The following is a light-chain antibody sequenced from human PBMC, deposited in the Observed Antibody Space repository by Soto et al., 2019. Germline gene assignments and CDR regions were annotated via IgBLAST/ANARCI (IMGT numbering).Light chain of an antibody. V-gene: IGKV3-11*01. CDR3: QQRSHWVT. J-gene: IGKJ4*01. Sequence: EIVLTQSPATLSLSPGERATLSCRASQSVSNYLAWYQQKPGQAPRLLIYDASNRATGIPARFSGSGSGTDFTLSISSLEAEDSAVYYCQQRSHWVTFGGGTKVEIK. CDR2: DAS. CDR1: QSVSNY.